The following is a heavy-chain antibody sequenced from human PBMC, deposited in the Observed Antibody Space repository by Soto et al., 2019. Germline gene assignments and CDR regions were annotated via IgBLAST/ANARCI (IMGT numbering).Heavy chain of an antibody. D-gene: IGHD2-15*01. Sequence: SGPTLVNPTQTLTLTCTFSGFSLNTGGICVSWIRQPPGKALEWLGLIDWADDKDYRTSLKTRLTISKDSSKNQVVLTMTNMDPVDTATYYCARSLSVAASSGFDFWGQGILVTVSS. CDR3: ARSLSVAASSGFDF. V-gene: IGHV2-70*13. CDR2: IDWADDK. J-gene: IGHJ4*02. CDR1: GFSLNTGGIC.